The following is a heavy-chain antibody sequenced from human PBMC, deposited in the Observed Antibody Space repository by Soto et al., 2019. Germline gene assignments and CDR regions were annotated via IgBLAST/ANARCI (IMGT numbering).Heavy chain of an antibody. CDR3: ARDMTTSWFDP. CDR1: GGSISSYY. D-gene: IGHD4-17*01. CDR2: IYYSGST. V-gene: IGHV4-59*01. Sequence: PSDTTALTCTVSGGSISSYYWSWIRQPPGKGLEWIGYIYYSGSTNYNPSLKSRVTISVDTSKNQFSLKLSSVTAADTAVYYCARDMTTSWFDPWGQGTLVTVSS. J-gene: IGHJ5*02.